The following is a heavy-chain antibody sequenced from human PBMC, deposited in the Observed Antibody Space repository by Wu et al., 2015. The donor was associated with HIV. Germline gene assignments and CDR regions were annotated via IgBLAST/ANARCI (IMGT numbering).Heavy chain of an antibody. J-gene: IGHJ5*02. CDR1: GGTFSSYT. D-gene: IGHD6-19*01. CDR3: ARERDYSGWGTYNWFDP. CDR2: IIPIFGTA. Sequence: QVQLVQSGAEVKKPGSSVKVSCKASGGTFSSYTISWVRQAPGQGLEWMGGIIPIFGTANYAQKFQGRVTITADESTSTAYMELSSLRSEDTAVYYCARERDYSGWGTYNWFDPGAREPWSPSP. V-gene: IGHV1-69*12.